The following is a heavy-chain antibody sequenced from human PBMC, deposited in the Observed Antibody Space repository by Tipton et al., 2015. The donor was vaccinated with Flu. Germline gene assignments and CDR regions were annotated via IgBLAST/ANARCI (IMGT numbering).Heavy chain of an antibody. CDR2: INPNSGGT. V-gene: IGHV1-2*06. J-gene: IGHJ4*02. CDR3: GRDHGYSDYGLKY. CDR1: GYTFTGYD. Sequence: QLVQSGAEVKKPGASVKVSCKASGYTFTGYDVHWVRQAPGQGLEWMGRINPNSGGTNYAQKFQGRVTMTRDTSISTAYMELSRLRSDDTAVYYCGRDHGYSDYGLKYWGQGTLVTVSS. D-gene: IGHD5-12*01.